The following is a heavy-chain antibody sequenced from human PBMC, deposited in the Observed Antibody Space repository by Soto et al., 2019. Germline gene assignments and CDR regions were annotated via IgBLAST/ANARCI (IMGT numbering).Heavy chain of an antibody. CDR1: GGSISSGGYY. CDR3: ARPYCSGGSCHDAFDI. CDR2: IYYSGST. J-gene: IGHJ3*02. V-gene: IGHV4-31*03. D-gene: IGHD2-15*01. Sequence: QVQLQESGPGLVKPSQTLSLTCTVSGGSISSGGYYWSWIRQHPGKGLEGIGYIYYSGSTYYNPSLKSRVTISVDTSKNQFSLKLSSVTAADTAVYYCARPYCSGGSCHDAFDIWGQGTMVTVSS.